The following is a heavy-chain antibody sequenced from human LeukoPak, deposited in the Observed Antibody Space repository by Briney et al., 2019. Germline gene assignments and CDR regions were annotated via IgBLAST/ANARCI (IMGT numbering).Heavy chain of an antibody. Sequence: GGSLRLSCAASGFTFSDYYMSWICQAPGKGLEWVSYISSSGSTIYYADSVKGRFTISRDNAKNSLYLQMNSLRAEDTAVYYCARAGLGAVDYYYYGMDVWGQGTTVTVSS. V-gene: IGHV3-11*01. CDR3: ARAGLGAVDYYYYGMDV. CDR2: ISSSGSTI. CDR1: GFTFSDYY. J-gene: IGHJ6*02. D-gene: IGHD6-19*01.